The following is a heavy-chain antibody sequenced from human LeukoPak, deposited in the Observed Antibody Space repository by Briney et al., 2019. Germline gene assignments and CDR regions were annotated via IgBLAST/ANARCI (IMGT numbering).Heavy chain of an antibody. CDR1: GGTFSSYA. CDR3: ARGYNFGYSYGS. D-gene: IGHD5-18*01. J-gene: IGHJ5*02. Sequence: EASVKVSCKASGGTFSSYAISWVRQAPGQGLEWMGGIIPIFGTANYAQKFQGRVTITADESTSTAYMELSSLRSEDTAVYYCARGYNFGYSYGSWGQGTLVTVSS. CDR2: IIPIFGTA. V-gene: IGHV1-69*13.